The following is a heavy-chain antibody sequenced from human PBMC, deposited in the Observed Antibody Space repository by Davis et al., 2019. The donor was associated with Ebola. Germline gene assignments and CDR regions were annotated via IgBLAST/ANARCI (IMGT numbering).Heavy chain of an antibody. V-gene: IGHV1-69*13. CDR1: GGTFSSYA. CDR3: ARVGYCSSTSCYTMGYYYYYYYMDV. J-gene: IGHJ6*03. CDR2: IIPIFGTA. Sequence: SVKVSCKASGGTFSSYAISWVRQAPGQGLEWMGGIIPIFGTANYAQKFQGRVTITADESTSTAYMELSSLRSEDTAVYYCARVGYCSSTSCYTMGYYYYYYYMDVWGKGTTVTVSS. D-gene: IGHD2-2*02.